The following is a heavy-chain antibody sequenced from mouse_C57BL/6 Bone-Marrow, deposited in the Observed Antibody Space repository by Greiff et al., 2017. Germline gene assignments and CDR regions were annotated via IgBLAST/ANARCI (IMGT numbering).Heavy chain of an antibody. V-gene: IGHV1-50*01. CDR3: ARDYGRSFDY. J-gene: IGHJ2*01. D-gene: IGHD1-1*01. CDR2: IDPSDSYT. CDR1: GYTFTSYW. Sequence: QVQLQQPGAELVKPGASVKLSCKASGYTFTSYWMQWVKQRPGQGLEWIGEIDPSDSYTNYNQKFKGKATLTVDTSSSTAYMQLSSLTSEDSAVYYCARDYGRSFDYWGQGTTLTVSS.